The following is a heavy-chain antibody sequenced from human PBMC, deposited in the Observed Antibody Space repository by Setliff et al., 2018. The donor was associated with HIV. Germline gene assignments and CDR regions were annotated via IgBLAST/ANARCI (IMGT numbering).Heavy chain of an antibody. J-gene: IGHJ5*02. CDR3: ARILVAAAGTGFDP. CDR1: GGSLSSDNW. Sequence: SETLSLTCAVSGGSLSSDNWWTWVRQPPGKGLEWIGEIYHTEYTNYSPSLKSRVSISVDTSKNQFSLKLSSVTAADTAVYYCARILVAAAGTGFDPWGQGILVTVSS. V-gene: IGHV4-4*02. CDR2: IYHTEYT. D-gene: IGHD6-13*01.